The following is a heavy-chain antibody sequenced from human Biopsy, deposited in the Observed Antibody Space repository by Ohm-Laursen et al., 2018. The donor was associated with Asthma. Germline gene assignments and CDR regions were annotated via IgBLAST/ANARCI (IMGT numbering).Heavy chain of an antibody. D-gene: IGHD5-18*01. V-gene: IGHV3-11*06. CDR3: AREGESSYGLRSPNFDV. CDR1: GGSISSGGYY. J-gene: IGHJ3*01. Sequence: LTCTVSGGSISSGGYYWSWIRQHPGKGLGWVSCITSTSSYTFYADSVKGRFTISRDNARNSLYLQMINLRAEDAAVYYCAREGESSYGLRSPNFDVWGQGTMVTVSS. CDR2: ITSTSSYT.